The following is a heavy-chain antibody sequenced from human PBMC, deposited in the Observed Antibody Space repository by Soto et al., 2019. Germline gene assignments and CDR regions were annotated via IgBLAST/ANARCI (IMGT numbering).Heavy chain of an antibody. Sequence: PGESLKISCKGSGYSFTSYWISWVRQMPGKGLEWMGRIDPSDSYTNYSPSFQGHVTISADKSISTAYLQWSSLKASDTAMYYCARLPLGYCSSTSCPNWFDPWGQGTLVTVS. J-gene: IGHJ5*02. V-gene: IGHV5-10-1*01. CDR1: GYSFTSYW. CDR3: ARLPLGYCSSTSCPNWFDP. D-gene: IGHD2-2*01. CDR2: IDPSDSYT.